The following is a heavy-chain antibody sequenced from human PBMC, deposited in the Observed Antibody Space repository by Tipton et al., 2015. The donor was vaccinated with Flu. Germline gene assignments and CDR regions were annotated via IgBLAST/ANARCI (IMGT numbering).Heavy chain of an antibody. Sequence: GLVKPSETLSLTCTVSGGSISTYYWSWIRQPAGKGLEWIGRIYSGGNTNYNPSLKSRVTLSVDTSKNQFFLRLRSVTAADTAVYYCARDDIVVAVSALSYYYYYIMDVWGPGTTVTVSS. CDR2: IYSGGNT. CDR1: GGSISTYY. CDR3: ARDDIVVAVSALSYYYYYIMDV. D-gene: IGHD6-19*01. J-gene: IGHJ6*02. V-gene: IGHV4-4*07.